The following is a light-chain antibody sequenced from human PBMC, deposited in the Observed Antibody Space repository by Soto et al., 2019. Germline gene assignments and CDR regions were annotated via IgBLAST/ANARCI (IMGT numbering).Light chain of an antibody. CDR3: SSFTSAYPFV. CDR2: EVS. J-gene: IGLJ1*01. Sequence: QSVLAQPASVSGSPGQSIAISCTGTSSDVGGYNYVSWYQQHPGKAPKLLISEVSIRPSGVSDRFSGSKSGNTASLTISGLQTEDEAAYYCSSFTSAYPFVFGSGTKVTVL. V-gene: IGLV2-14*01. CDR1: SSDVGGYNY.